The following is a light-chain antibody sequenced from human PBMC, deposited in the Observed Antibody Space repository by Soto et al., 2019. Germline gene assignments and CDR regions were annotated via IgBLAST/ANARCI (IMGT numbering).Light chain of an antibody. CDR2: EAN. CDR1: SSDVGSYNL. J-gene: IGLJ1*01. CDR3: SSYTSGSTPYV. V-gene: IGLV2-14*02. Sequence: QSALTQPASVSGSPGQSITISCTGTSSDVGSYNLVSWYQQHPGKAPKLIIYEANKRPSGISNRFSGSESGNTASLTISGLQPEDAADYYCSSYTSGSTPYVFGTRTKVTV.